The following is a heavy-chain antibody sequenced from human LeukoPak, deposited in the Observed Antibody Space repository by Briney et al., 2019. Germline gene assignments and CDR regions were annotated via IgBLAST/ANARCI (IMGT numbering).Heavy chain of an antibody. CDR1: GFTFSSYA. J-gene: IGHJ4*02. Sequence: PGGSLRLSCAASGFTFSSYAMSWVRQAPGKGLEWVSAISGSGGSTYYADSVKGRFTISRDNSKNTLYLQMNSLRAEDTAVYYCAEVHLDSSGYYYPLYYFDYWGQGTLVTVSS. V-gene: IGHV3-23*01. D-gene: IGHD3-22*01. CDR3: AEVHLDSSGYYYPLYYFDY. CDR2: ISGSGGST.